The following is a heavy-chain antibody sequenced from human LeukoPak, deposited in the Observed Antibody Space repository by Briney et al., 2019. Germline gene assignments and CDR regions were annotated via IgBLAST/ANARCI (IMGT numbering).Heavy chain of an antibody. CDR2: IIPIFGTA. J-gene: IGHJ4*02. CDR3: ARETYCSSTSCYIY. V-gene: IGHV1-69*05. Sequence: GVSVKVSCKASGGTFSSYAISWVRQAPGQGLEWMGGIIPIFGTANYAQKFQGRVTITTDESTSTAYMELSSLRSEDTAVYYCARETYCSSTSCYIYWGQGALVTASS. D-gene: IGHD2-2*02. CDR1: GGTFSSYA.